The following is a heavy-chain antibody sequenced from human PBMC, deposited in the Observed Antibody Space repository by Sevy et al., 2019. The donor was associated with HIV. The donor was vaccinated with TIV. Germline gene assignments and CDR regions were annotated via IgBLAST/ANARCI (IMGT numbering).Heavy chain of an antibody. V-gene: IGHV4-31*03. Sequence: SETLSLTCTVSGGSISSGGYYWSWIRQHPGKGLEWIGYIYYSGSTYYNPSLKSRVTISVDTSKNHFSLRLSSVTAADTAVYYCARDGRFWSGHYFDYWGQGTLVTVSS. CDR2: IYYSGST. D-gene: IGHD3-3*01. CDR3: ARDGRFWSGHYFDY. CDR1: GGSISSGGYY. J-gene: IGHJ4*02.